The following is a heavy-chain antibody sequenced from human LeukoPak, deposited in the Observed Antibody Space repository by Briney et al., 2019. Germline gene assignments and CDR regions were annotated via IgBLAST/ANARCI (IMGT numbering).Heavy chain of an antibody. J-gene: IGHJ6*03. CDR1: GFTFSSYA. D-gene: IGHD6-19*01. CDR2: ISYDGSNK. Sequence: GGSLRLSCAASGFTFSSYAMHWVRQAPGKGLEWVAVISYDGSNKYYADSVKGRFTISRDNSKNTLYLQMNSLRAEDTAVYYCARDQLPGWTPGYYYMDVWGKGTTVTVSS. V-gene: IGHV3-30*04. CDR3: ARDQLPGWTPGYYYMDV.